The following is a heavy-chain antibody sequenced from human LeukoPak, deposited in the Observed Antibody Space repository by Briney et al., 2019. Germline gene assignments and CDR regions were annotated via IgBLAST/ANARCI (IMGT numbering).Heavy chain of an antibody. J-gene: IGHJ5*02. CDR3: AREPRESDYGDYVGWFDP. D-gene: IGHD4-17*01. CDR1: GYTFTSYD. Sequence: ASVKVSCKASGYTFTSYDINWVRQATGQGLEWMGWMNPNSGNTGYAQKFQGRVTMTRNTSISTAYMELSSLRSEDTAVYYCAREPRESDYGDYVGWFDPWGQGTLVTVSS. V-gene: IGHV1-8*01. CDR2: MNPNSGNT.